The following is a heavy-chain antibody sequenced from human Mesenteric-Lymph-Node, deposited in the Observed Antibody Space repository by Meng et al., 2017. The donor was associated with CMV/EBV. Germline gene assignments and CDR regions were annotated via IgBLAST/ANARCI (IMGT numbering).Heavy chain of an antibody. Sequence: GGSLRLSCEASSMTFANAWMSWVRQAPGKGLEWVGHIKSKVDGGTPDYAAPVKGRFSISRDDSKNMLYLQMNSLKTEDTAVYYCTTGPKGWNPDFWGQGTLVTVSS. CDR1: SMTFANAW. J-gene: IGHJ4*02. D-gene: IGHD1-1*01. CDR2: IKSKVDGGTP. V-gene: IGHV3-15*01. CDR3: TTGPKGWNPDF.